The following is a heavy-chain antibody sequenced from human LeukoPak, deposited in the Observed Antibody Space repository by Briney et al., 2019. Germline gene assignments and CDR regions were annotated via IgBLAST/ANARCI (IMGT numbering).Heavy chain of an antibody. D-gene: IGHD6-19*01. J-gene: IGHJ4*02. CDR2: ISYGGSND. CDR1: GFTFSSFG. Sequence: GGSLRLSCAASGFTFSSFGMHWVRQAPGKGLEWVAFISYGGSNDYYADSVKGRFTISRDNSKNTLYLQMNSLRAEDTAVYYCARSQWHYWGQGTLVTVSS. V-gene: IGHV3-30*03. CDR3: ARSQWHY.